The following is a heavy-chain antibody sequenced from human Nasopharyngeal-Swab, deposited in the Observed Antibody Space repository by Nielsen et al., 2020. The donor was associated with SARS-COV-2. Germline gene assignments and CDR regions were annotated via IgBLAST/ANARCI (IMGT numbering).Heavy chain of an antibody. V-gene: IGHV4-39*01. CDR2: IYYSGST. J-gene: IGHJ4*02. Sequence: WIRQPPGKGLEWIGSIYYSGSTYYNPSLKSRVTISVDTSKNQLSLKLSSVTAADTAVYYCASIAAAGAPGYWGQGTLVTVSS. D-gene: IGHD6-13*01. CDR3: ASIAAAGAPGY.